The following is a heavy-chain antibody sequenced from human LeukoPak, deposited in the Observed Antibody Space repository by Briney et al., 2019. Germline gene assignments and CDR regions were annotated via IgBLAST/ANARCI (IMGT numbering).Heavy chain of an antibody. V-gene: IGHV3-30-3*01. J-gene: IGHJ4*02. CDR3: ARAGSHWHYVY. D-gene: IGHD3-10*01. CDR2: ISYDGSNK. Sequence: GKSLRLSCAASGFTFSGYPIHWVRQAPGKGLEWVAVISYDGSNKYYADSVKGRFTISRDNSKNTLYLQMNNLRVEDTAVYYCARAGSHWHYVYWGQGTVVTVSS. CDR1: GFTFSGYP.